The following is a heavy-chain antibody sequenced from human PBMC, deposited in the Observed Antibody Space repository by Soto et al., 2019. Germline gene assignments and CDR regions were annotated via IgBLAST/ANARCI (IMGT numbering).Heavy chain of an antibody. J-gene: IGHJ6*02. CDR2: IIPIFGTA. D-gene: IGHD6-13*01. CDR3: ASTSDSSSWSVYYYGMDV. CDR1: GGTFSSYA. V-gene: IGHV1-69*12. Sequence: QVQLVQSGAEVKKPGSSVKVSCKASGGTFSSYAISWVRQAPGQGLEWMGGIIPIFGTANYAQKFQGRVTFTADESTSTAYMELISRRSEDTAVYYCASTSDSSSWSVYYYGMDVWGQGTTVTVSS.